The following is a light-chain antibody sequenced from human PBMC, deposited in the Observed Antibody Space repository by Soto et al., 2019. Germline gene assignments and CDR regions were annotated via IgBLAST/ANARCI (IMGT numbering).Light chain of an antibody. V-gene: IGLV2-14*01. J-gene: IGLJ1*01. Sequence: QSVLTQPASVSGSPGQSITISCTGTSSDVGGYNYVSWYQQHPGKAPKLMIYDVSNRPSGVSNRFSGSKSGNTASLTISGLQAEDEADYYCSSYTSSSTLEFXVXGTGTKVTVL. CDR2: DVS. CDR3: SSYTSSSTLEFXV. CDR1: SSDVGGYNY.